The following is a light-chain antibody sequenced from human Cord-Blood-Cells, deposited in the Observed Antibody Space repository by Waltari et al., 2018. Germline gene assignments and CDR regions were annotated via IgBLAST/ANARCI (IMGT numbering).Light chain of an antibody. CDR3: QQLNSYPPLT. V-gene: IGKV1-9*01. J-gene: IGKJ4*01. Sequence: DIQLTQSPSFLSASVGDKVTITSRASQGISSYLAWYQQKPGKAPKLLIYAASTLQSGVPSTFSGSGSGTEFTLTISSLQPADSATYYCQQLNSYPPLTFGGGTKVEIK. CDR1: QGISSY. CDR2: AAS.